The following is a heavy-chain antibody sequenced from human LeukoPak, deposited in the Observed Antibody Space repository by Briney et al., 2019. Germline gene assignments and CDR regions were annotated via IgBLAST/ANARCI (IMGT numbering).Heavy chain of an antibody. CDR2: INQDGSEK. V-gene: IGHV3-7*01. D-gene: IGHD3-10*01. CDR3: ARPELPGWSVLFDF. J-gene: IGHJ4*02. CDR1: GFTFSSYG. Sequence: GGSLRLSCAASGFTFSSYGMHWVRQAPGKGLEWVANINQDGSEKYYADSVKGRLTISRDNAKNSLYLQMNSLRAEDTAVYFCARPELPGWSVLFDFWGQGTLVTVSS.